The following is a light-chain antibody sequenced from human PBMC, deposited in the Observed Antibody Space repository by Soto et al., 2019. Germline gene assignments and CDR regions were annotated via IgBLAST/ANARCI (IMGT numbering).Light chain of an antibody. CDR1: QGINHY. CDR3: QQYYTYPFT. V-gene: IGKV1-16*01. J-gene: IGKJ3*01. Sequence: DILMTQSPSSLSASVGDRVTITCRASQGINHYLAWFQQKPGNAPKYLIYAASILQSGVPSRFRGSGSGADFTLTISSLQPEDFATYYCQQYYTYPFTFVPGTTVDIK. CDR2: AAS.